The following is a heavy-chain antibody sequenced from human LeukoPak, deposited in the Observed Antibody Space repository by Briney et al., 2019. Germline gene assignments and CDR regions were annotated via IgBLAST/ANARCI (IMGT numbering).Heavy chain of an antibody. D-gene: IGHD3-10*01. CDR3: ASWITMVRGVIRGMDV. Sequence: GGSLRLSCAASGFTFSSYSMNWVRQAPGKGLEWVSSISSSSSYIYYADSVKGRFTISRDNAKNSPYLQMNSLRAEDTAVYYCASWITMVRGVIRGMDVWGQGTTVTVSS. J-gene: IGHJ6*02. CDR2: ISSSSSYI. CDR1: GFTFSSYS. V-gene: IGHV3-21*01.